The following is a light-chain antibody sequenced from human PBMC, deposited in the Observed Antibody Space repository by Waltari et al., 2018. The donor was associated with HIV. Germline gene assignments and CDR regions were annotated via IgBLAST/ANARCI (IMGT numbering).Light chain of an antibody. V-gene: IGLV2-23*02. CDR3: CSYAGKSNTFLI. CDR1: SNHVASSNF. J-gene: IGLJ2*01. CDR2: EVS. Sequence: SALTQPAPVSWSSGQSLTISCTGPSNHVASSNFVSSYQQHPGKTPRLIIYEVSKRPSGVSNRFSGSKSGNTASLTISGLQAEDEADYSCCSYAGKSNTFLIFGGGTKLTVL.